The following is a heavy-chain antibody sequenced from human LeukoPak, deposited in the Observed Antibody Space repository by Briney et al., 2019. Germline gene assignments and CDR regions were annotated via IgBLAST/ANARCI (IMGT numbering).Heavy chain of an antibody. Sequence: PSETLSLTCTVSGGSISSETYYWTWVRQPAGKGLEWIGRIYSSGSTSYNPSLKSRVTISVDTSKNQFSLELNSVTASDTAVYYCARGGRGFDPWGQGTLVTVSS. CDR1: GGSISSETYY. J-gene: IGHJ5*02. CDR2: IYSSGST. CDR3: ARGGRGFDP. V-gene: IGHV4-61*02.